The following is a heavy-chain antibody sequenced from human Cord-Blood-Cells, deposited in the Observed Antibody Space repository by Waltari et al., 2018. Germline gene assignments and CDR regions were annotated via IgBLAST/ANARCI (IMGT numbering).Heavy chain of an antibody. CDR3: ARGSNDAFDI. J-gene: IGHJ3*02. CDR1: GLPARSNH. CDR2: IYSGGST. V-gene: IGHV3-53*02. Sequence: EVQLVETGGGLLQPGGSLSLPCAAPGLPARSNHISWVRQAPGKGLEWVSVIYSGGSTYYADSVKGRFTISRDNSKNTLYLQMNSLRAEDTAVYYCARGSNDAFDIWGQGTMVTVSS.